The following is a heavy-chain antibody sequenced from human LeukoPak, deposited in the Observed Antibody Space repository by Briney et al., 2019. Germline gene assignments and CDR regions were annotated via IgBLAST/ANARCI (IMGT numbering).Heavy chain of an antibody. CDR2: ISGSGGST. D-gene: IGHD1-26*01. CDR3: AKGLREYSGSYDDY. CDR1: GFTFSSYG. V-gene: IGHV3-23*01. J-gene: IGHJ4*02. Sequence: PGGTLRLSCAASGFTFSSYGMSWVRQAPGKGLEWVSAISGSGGSTYYADSVKGRFTISRDNSKNTLYLQMNSLRAEDTAVYYCAKGLREYSGSYDDYWGQGTLVTVSS.